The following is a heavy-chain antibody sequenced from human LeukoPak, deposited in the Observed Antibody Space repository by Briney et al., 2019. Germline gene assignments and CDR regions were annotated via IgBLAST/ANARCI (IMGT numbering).Heavy chain of an antibody. J-gene: IGHJ4*02. V-gene: IGHV5-51*01. Sequence: GESLKIACKGSGYIFTSYWIGWVRQMPGKGLEWMGIIYPGDSDTRYSPSFQGHVTISADKSISAAYLQWSSLEASDTAMYYCARHTSGHLDYWGQGTLVTVSS. D-gene: IGHD2-8*01. CDR1: GYIFTSYW. CDR2: IYPGDSDT. CDR3: ARHTSGHLDY.